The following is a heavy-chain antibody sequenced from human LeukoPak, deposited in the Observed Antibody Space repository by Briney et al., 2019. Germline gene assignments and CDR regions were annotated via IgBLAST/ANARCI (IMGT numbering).Heavy chain of an antibody. D-gene: IGHD3-10*01. Sequence: ASVKVSCKASGYTFTSYGISWVRQAPGQGLEWMGWISAYNGNTNYAQKLQGRVTMTTDTSTSTAYMELRSLRSDDTAVYYCARDRSIYYYYYVDVWGKGTTVTVSS. CDR1: GYTFTSYG. V-gene: IGHV1-18*01. CDR2: ISAYNGNT. CDR3: ARDRSIYYYYYVDV. J-gene: IGHJ6*03.